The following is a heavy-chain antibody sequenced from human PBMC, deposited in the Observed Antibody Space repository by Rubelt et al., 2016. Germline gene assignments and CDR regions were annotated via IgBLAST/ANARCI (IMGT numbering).Heavy chain of an antibody. V-gene: IGHV4-4*07. Sequence: QVQLQESGPGLVKPSEILSLTCTVSGGSTSSYHWSWVRQPAGTGLEWIGRIYSSGSTYYNPSLKSRVTVSGDTSKNQFSLKLSSVTAAETAVYYCARQGETDFDYWGQGTLVTVSS. CDR2: IYSSGST. CDR3: ARQGETDFDY. J-gene: IGHJ4*02. CDR1: GGSTSSYH. D-gene: IGHD3-16*01.